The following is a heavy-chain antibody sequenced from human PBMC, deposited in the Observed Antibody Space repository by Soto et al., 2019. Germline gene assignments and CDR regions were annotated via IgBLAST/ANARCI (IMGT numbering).Heavy chain of an antibody. Sequence: EVQLVESGGGLVKAGGSLRLFCTASGFTFRNYNMNWVRQAPGKGLEWVSSISTGGAYMFYADSVKGRFTISRDSAQNSLFLQIASPRAEDTAVYYCARDIASPGGDYFDSWGQGTLVTVSS. CDR2: ISTGGAYM. CDR3: ARDIASPGGDYFDS. D-gene: IGHD2-21*01. CDR1: GFTFRNYN. V-gene: IGHV3-21*06. J-gene: IGHJ4*02.